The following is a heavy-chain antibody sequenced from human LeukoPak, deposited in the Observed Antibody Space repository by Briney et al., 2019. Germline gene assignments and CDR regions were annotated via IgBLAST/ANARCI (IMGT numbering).Heavy chain of an antibody. D-gene: IGHD6-13*01. Sequence: SENLSLTCAVYGGSFSGYYWSWIRQPPGKGLEWIGEINHSGSTNYNPSLKSRVTISVDTSKNQFSLKLSSVTAADTAVYYCARGGGKIAAAGTWWFDPWGREPWSPSPQ. V-gene: IGHV4-34*01. CDR2: INHSGST. CDR1: GGSFSGYY. CDR3: ARGGGKIAAAGTWWFDP. J-gene: IGHJ5*02.